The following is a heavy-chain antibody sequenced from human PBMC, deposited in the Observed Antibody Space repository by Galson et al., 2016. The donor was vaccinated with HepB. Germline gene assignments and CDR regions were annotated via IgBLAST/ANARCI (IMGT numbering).Heavy chain of an antibody. CDR1: GFTFGRHG. CDR2: IWYDGSNK. CDR3: ARDRGVYVYYSYGMDV. D-gene: IGHD2-8*01. Sequence: SLRLSCAASGFTFGRHGMHWVRQAPGKRPEWVAVIWYDGSNKYYADSVKGRFTISRDNSENTVYLQMNSLRADDAAVYYCARDRGVYVYYSYGMDVWGQGTTVAVSS. V-gene: IGHV3-33*01. J-gene: IGHJ6*02.